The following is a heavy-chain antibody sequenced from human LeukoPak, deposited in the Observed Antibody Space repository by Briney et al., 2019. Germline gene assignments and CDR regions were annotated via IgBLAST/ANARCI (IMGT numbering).Heavy chain of an antibody. CDR1: GVSISSYY. D-gene: IGHD3-16*01. J-gene: IGHJ4*02. V-gene: IGHV4-59*04. CDR2: IDYRERT. CDR3: ANYVSGTMRDY. Sequence: PSETLSLTCTVSGVSISSYYWSWIRQPPGKGLEWIGSIDYRERTTYNPSLKSRVTISADTSRNQFSLKLSSVTATDTAVYYCANYVSGTMRDYWGQGTLVTVSS.